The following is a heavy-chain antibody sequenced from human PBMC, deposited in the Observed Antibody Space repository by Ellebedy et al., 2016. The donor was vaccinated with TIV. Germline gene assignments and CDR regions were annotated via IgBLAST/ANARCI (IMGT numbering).Heavy chain of an antibody. CDR1: GFTFSSFS. D-gene: IGHD6-6*01. Sequence: PGGSLRLSCSASGFTFSSFSMDWVRQAPGKGLEWVSAFGGSSENTYYADSVKGRLTLSRDNSKNTLYLKMNSLRAEDTAVYYCAKVAAGPGGVWVFDYWGQGTLVTVSS. V-gene: IGHV3-23*01. CDR3: AKVAAGPGGVWVFDY. CDR2: FGGSSENT. J-gene: IGHJ4*02.